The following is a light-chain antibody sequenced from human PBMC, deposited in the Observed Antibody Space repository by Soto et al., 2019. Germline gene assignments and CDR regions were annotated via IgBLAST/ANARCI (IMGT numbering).Light chain of an antibody. J-gene: IGKJ5*01. CDR2: DAS. V-gene: IGKV3-20*01. Sequence: EILMTQSPDTLSVSSGERATLSCRASQSVSSNLAWYQQKPGQAPRLLIYDASNRATGIPARFSGSGSGTDFTLTISRLEPEDFAVYYCQHYGSAPPITFGQGTRLEIK. CDR1: QSVSSN. CDR3: QHYGSAPPIT.